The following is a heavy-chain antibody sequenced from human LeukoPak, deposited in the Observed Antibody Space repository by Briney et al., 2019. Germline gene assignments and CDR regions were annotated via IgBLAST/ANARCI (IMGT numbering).Heavy chain of an antibody. D-gene: IGHD3-10*01. V-gene: IGHV4-34*01. Sequence: SETPSLTCAVYGGSSSGYYWSWIRRPPGKGLEWIGEINHSGSTNYNPSLKSRVTISVDTSKNQFSLKLSSVTAADTAVYYCARTRFGDPHAFDIWGQGTMVTVSS. CDR2: INHSGST. CDR1: GGSSSGYY. CDR3: ARTRFGDPHAFDI. J-gene: IGHJ3*02.